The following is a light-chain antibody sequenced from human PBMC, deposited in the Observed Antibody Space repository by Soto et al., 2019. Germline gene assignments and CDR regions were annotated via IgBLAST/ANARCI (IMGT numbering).Light chain of an antibody. CDR3: QQYGSSPRT. J-gene: IGKJ1*01. CDR1: QSVSSSY. V-gene: IGKV3-20*01. CDR2: GAS. Sequence: EIVLTQSPGTLSLSPGERATLSCRASQSVSSSYLAWYQQKPGKAPRLLIYGASSRDTGIPDRFSGSGSGTDFTLTISRLEPEDFAVYYCQQYGSSPRTFGQGTKVEIK.